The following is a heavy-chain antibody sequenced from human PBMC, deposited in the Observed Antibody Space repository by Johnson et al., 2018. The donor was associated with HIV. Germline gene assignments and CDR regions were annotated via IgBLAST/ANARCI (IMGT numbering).Heavy chain of an antibody. D-gene: IGHD7-27*01. CDR3: ARDFGLFLGKDDAFDI. CDR1: GFTFSSYA. Sequence: QVQLVESGGGVVQPGRSLRLSCAASGFTFSSYAMHWVRQAPGKGLEYVSAIGTAGDTYYPGSVKGRFTISRDNAKNSLSLQMNSLRAEDTAVYYCARDFGLFLGKDDAFDIWGQGTMVTVSS. V-gene: IGHV3-64*04. J-gene: IGHJ3*02. CDR2: IGTAGDT.